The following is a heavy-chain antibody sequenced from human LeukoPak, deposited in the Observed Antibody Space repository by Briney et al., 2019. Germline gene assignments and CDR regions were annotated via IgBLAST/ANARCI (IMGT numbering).Heavy chain of an antibody. CDR1: GYTFTGYY. J-gene: IGHJ4*02. D-gene: IGHD6-19*01. CDR3: ARPGGAVAALYYFDY. V-gene: IGHV1-18*04. CDR2: ISAYNGNT. Sequence: ASVKVSCKASGYTFTGYYMHWVRQAPGQGLEWMGWISAYNGNTTYAQKLQARVTMTTDTSTSTAYMELRSLRSDDTAVYYCARPGGAVAALYYFDYWGQGTLVTVSS.